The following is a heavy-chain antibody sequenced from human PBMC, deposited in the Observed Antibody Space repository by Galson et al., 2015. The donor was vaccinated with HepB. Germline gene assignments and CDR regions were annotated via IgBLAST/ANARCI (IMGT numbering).Heavy chain of an antibody. CDR3: ARSLGYCSGGSCYSV. CDR1: GYSFTSYW. CDR2: IYPGGSDT. D-gene: IGHD2-15*01. J-gene: IGHJ6*02. V-gene: IGHV5-51*01. Sequence: QSGAEVKKPGESLKISCKGSGYSFTSYWIGWVRQMPGKGLEWMGIIYPGGSDTRYSPSFQGQVTISADKSISTAYLQWSSLKASDTAMYYCARSLGYCSGGSCYSVWGQGTTVTVSS.